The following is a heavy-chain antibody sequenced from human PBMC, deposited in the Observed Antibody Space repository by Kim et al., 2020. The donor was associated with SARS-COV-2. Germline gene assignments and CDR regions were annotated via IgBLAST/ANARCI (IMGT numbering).Heavy chain of an antibody. Sequence: SIRYADSVKGRFTISRDNAKNTLFLQMNSLRVEDTAVYYCARSSAGFGYYWGQGALLTVSS. D-gene: IGHD3-10*01. CDR3: ARSSAGFGYY. CDR2: SI. V-gene: IGHV3-74*01. J-gene: IGHJ4*02.